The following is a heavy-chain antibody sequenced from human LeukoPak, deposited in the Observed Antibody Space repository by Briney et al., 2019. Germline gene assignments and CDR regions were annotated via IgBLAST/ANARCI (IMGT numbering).Heavy chain of an antibody. CDR3: ARDRVAARRYYYYGMDV. D-gene: IGHD6-13*01. Sequence: PSETLSLTCTVSGGSISNYYWSWIRQPAGKGLEWIGRIYTSGSTNYNPSLKSRVTMSVDTSKNQFSLKLSSVTVADTAVYYCARDRVAARRYYYYGMDVWGQGTTVTVSS. CDR1: GGSISNYY. J-gene: IGHJ6*02. CDR2: IYTSGST. V-gene: IGHV4-4*07.